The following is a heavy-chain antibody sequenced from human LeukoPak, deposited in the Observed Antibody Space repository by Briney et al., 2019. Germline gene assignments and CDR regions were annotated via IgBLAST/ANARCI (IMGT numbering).Heavy chain of an antibody. D-gene: IGHD2-2*01. CDR3: ARVPSPYCSSTSCLPPQFDP. V-gene: IGHV4-59*01. CDR2: IYYSGST. J-gene: IGHJ5*02. Sequence: SETLSLTCTVSGGSISSYYWSWIRQPPGKGLEWIGYIYYSGSTNYNPSLRSRVTISVDTSKNQFSLKLSPVTAADTAVYYCARVPSPYCSSTSCLPPQFDPWGQGTLVTVSS. CDR1: GGSISSYY.